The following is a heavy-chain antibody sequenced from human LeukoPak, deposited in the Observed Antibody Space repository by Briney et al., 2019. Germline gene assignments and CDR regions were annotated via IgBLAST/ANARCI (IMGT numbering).Heavy chain of an antibody. CDR2: IYSGGST. CDR3: ARGQSPLWFGED. CDR1: GFTVSSNY. D-gene: IGHD3-10*01. V-gene: IGHV3-66*01. Sequence: GGSLRLSCAASGFTVSSNYMSWVRQAPGKGLEWVSVIYSGGSTYYADSVKGRFTISRDNSKNTLYLLMNSLRAEDTAVYYCARGQSPLWFGEDWGQGTLVTVSS. J-gene: IGHJ4*02.